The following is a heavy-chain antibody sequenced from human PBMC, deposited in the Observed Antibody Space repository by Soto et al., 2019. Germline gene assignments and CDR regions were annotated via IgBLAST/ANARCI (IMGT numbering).Heavy chain of an antibody. V-gene: IGHV3-66*01. CDR2: MYSGGST. CDR1: GFTVSGSY. J-gene: IGHJ4*02. CDR3: TRDSSTTVTADS. Sequence: EVQLVESGGGLVQPGGSLRLSCAAFGFTVSGSYMTCVRQAPGKGLEWVSVMYSGGSTYYAASVKRRFTVSSDTSKSTLYLQMNPLRAEDTAVYYCTRDSSTTVTADSWGQGTLVTVSS. D-gene: IGHD4-17*01.